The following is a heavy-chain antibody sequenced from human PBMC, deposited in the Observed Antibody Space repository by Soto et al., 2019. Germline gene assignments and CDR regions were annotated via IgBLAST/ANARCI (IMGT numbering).Heavy chain of an antibody. D-gene: IGHD2-2*01. V-gene: IGHV4-59*01. CDR1: GGSISSYY. Sequence: PSETLSLTCTVSGGSISSYYWTWIRQPPGKGLEWIGYIYYSGSTTYNPSLKSRVTISVDTSKNQFSLKLSSVTAADTAAYYCARKGYCSSTSCYDRHYYYGMDVWGQGTTITVSS. J-gene: IGHJ6*02. CDR3: ARKGYCSSTSCYDRHYYYGMDV. CDR2: IYYSGST.